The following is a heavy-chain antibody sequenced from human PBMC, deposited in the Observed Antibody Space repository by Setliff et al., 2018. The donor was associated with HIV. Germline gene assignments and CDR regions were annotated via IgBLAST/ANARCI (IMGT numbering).Heavy chain of an antibody. CDR2: VNDGGST. V-gene: IGHV4-34*01. CDR1: GGSFSGHF. CDR3: ARSSVAGTKWAFDS. J-gene: IGHJ4*02. Sequence: SETLSLTCAVYGGSFSGHFWTWIRQPPGKGLAWIGEVNDGGSTNYNSSLKSRVTLSVDTSKNQFSLKVTSVTAADTAVYYCARSSVAGTKWAFDSWGQGNLVTVSS. D-gene: IGHD6-19*01.